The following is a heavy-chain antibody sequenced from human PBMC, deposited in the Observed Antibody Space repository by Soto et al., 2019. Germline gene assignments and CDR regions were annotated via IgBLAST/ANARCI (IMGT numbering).Heavy chain of an antibody. V-gene: IGHV1-46*04. CDR2: INPSARSA. Sequence: ASVKVSCKASGYTFTNYYLHWVRQAPGQGLEWVGMINPSARSASYAQKLRGRLTMGRDTSTTTVYMELSRLTSEDTAVYYCARDNSAANGVLDHWGLGTLVTVSS. J-gene: IGHJ4*02. CDR3: ARDNSAANGVLDH. D-gene: IGHD1-1*01. CDR1: GYTFTNYY.